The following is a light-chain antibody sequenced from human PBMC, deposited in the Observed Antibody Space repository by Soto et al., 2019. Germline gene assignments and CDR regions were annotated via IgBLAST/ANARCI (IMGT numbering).Light chain of an antibody. J-gene: IGKJ4*02. V-gene: IGKV3-20*01. CDR2: GAS. Sequence: EIVLTQSPGPLSLSPGERATLSCRASQSVSSSNLAWYQQKPGQAPRLLMYGASSRATGIPDRFSGSGSGTDFTLTISRLEPEDVAVYYCQQYGSSPLTFGGGPKVEIK. CDR1: QSVSSSN. CDR3: QQYGSSPLT.